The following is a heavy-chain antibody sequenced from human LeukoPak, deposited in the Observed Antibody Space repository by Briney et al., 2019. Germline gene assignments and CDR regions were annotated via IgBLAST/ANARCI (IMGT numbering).Heavy chain of an antibody. J-gene: IGHJ3*02. CDR2: IYTSGST. CDR1: GGSISTGSYC. Sequence: SETLSLTCTVSGGSISTGSYCWSWIRQPAGKGLEWIGRIYTSGSTNYNPSLKSRVTISVDTSKNQFSLKLSSVTAADTAVYYCARSITMVRGVILNDAFDIWGQGTMVTVSS. CDR3: ARSITMVRGVILNDAFDI. V-gene: IGHV4-61*02. D-gene: IGHD3-10*01.